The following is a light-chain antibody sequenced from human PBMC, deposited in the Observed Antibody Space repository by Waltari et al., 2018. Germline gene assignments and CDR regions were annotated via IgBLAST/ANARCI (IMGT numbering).Light chain of an antibody. CDR3: GQTLQTPLT. J-gene: IGKJ4*01. CDR1: QSLLHSNGYAY. Sequence: DIVMTQTPLFLSVTPGEPASISCRSSQSLLHSNGYAYLHWYLQKPGQSPQLLIYLVSNRASGVPDRFSGSGSGTDVTLKISRVEAEDVGVYFCGQTLQTPLTFGGGTKVEIK. CDR2: LVS. V-gene: IGKV2-28*01.